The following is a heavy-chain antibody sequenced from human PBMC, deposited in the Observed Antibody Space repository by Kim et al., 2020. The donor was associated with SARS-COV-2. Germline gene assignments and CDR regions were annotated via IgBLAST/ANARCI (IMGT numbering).Heavy chain of an antibody. Sequence: SETLSLTCTVSGGSISSYYWSWIRQPPGKGLEWIGYIYYSGSTNYNPSLKSRVTISVDTSKNQFSLKLSSVTAADTAVYYCARVPYSSSWYYWYFGLWGRGTLLTVSS. J-gene: IGHJ2*01. CDR3: ARVPYSSSWYYWYFGL. CDR1: GGSISSYY. CDR2: IYYSGST. V-gene: IGHV4-59*01. D-gene: IGHD6-13*01.